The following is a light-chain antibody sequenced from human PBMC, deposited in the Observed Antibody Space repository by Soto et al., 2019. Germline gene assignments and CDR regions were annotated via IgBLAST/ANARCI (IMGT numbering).Light chain of an antibody. Sequence: EIVLTQSPGTLSLSPGERATLSCRASQSVSSSYLAWYQQKPGQAPRLLMYGAAHRATGIPDRFSGSGSGTDFTLTISRLEPEDFAVYYCQQYGSSPSTFGQGTKVEIK. CDR2: GAA. CDR1: QSVSSSY. V-gene: IGKV3-20*01. J-gene: IGKJ1*01. CDR3: QQYGSSPST.